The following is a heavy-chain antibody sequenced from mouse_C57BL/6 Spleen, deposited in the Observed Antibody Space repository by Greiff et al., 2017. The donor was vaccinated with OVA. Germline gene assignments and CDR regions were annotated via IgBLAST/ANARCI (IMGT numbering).Heavy chain of an antibody. D-gene: IGHD3-2*02. CDR1: GYAFSSSW. Sequence: QVQLQQSGPELVKPGASVKISCKASGYAFSSSWMNWVKQRPGKGLEWIGRIYPGDGDTNYNGKFKGKATLTADKSSSTAYMQLSSLTSEDSAVYFCARETGSGRGFAYWGKGTRVTVSA. J-gene: IGHJ3*01. V-gene: IGHV1-82*01. CDR3: ARETGSGRGFAY. CDR2: IYPGDGDT.